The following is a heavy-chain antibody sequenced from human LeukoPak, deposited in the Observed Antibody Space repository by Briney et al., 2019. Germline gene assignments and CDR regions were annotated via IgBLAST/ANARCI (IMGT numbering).Heavy chain of an antibody. J-gene: IGHJ4*02. V-gene: IGHV3-21*01. CDR3: ARLRRNSDRSGYYYYYDY. Sequence: GSLRLSCAASGYTFSSYSINWVRQAPGKGLEWVSSISVGSNYIYYADSVRGRFSISRDDARNSLYLQMDSLRGDDTAVYYCARLRRNSDRSGYYYYYDYWGQGTLVTVSS. CDR2: ISVGSNYI. CDR1: GYTFSSYS. D-gene: IGHD3-22*01.